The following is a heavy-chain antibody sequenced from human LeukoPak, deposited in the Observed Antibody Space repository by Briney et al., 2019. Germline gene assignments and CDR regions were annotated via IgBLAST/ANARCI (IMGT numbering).Heavy chain of an antibody. CDR3: ARDPDYYGSGSYLGFDY. D-gene: IGHD3-10*01. J-gene: IGHJ4*02. CDR1: GYTFTSYA. CDR2: INTNTGNP. Sequence: GASVKVSCKASGYTFTSYAMNWVRQAPGQGLEWMGWINTNTGNPTYAQGFTGRSVFSLDTSVSTAYLQISSLKAEDTAVYYCARDPDYYGSGSYLGFDYWGQGTLVTVSS. V-gene: IGHV7-4-1*02.